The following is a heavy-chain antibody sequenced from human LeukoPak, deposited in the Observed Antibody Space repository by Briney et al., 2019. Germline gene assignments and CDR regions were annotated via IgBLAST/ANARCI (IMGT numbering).Heavy chain of an antibody. CDR2: ISAYNGNT. Sequence: ASVKVSCKASGYTFTSYGISWVRQAPGQGLEWMGWISAYNGNTNYAQKLQGRVTMTTDTSTSTAYMELRSLRSDDTAVYYCASHTPLSAAMTFDYWGQGTLVTVSS. CDR1: GYTFTSYG. D-gene: IGHD2-2*01. J-gene: IGHJ4*02. CDR3: ASHTPLSAAMTFDY. V-gene: IGHV1-18*01.